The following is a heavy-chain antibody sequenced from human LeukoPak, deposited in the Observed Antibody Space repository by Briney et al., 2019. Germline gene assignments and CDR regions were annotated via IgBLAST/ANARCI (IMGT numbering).Heavy chain of an antibody. CDR1: GFTFSNYA. D-gene: IGHD3-16*02. J-gene: IGHJ4*02. CDR2: ISNSGGSA. Sequence: PGGSLRLSCGASGFTFSNYAMSWVRQAPGKGLEWVSCISNSGGSAYYADSVKGRFTISRDNSRNTLYPQMNSLRAEDTALYYCAKGLRLGELSSGFDYWGQGTLVTVSS. CDR3: AKGLRLGELSSGFDY. V-gene: IGHV3-23*01.